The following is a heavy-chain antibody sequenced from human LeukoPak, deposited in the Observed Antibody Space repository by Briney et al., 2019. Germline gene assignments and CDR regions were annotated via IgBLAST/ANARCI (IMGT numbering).Heavy chain of an antibody. J-gene: IGHJ5*02. CDR2: IHHSGST. CDR1: GGSVSSGGYY. CDR3: ANYGSGSYRFDP. V-gene: IGHV4-31*03. Sequence: SETLSLTCTVSGGSVSSGGYYWSWIRQHPGKGLEWIGYIHHSGSTYYNPSLKSRLIISLDTSKNQFSLKLNSVTAADTAVYYCANYGSGSYRFDPWGQGTLVTVSS. D-gene: IGHD3-10*01.